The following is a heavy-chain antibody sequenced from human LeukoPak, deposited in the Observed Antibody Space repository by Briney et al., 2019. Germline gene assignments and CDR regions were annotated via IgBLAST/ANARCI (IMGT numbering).Heavy chain of an antibody. J-gene: IGHJ6*03. CDR2: INQDESEK. CDR1: GFTFSDFW. V-gene: IGHV3-7*01. D-gene: IGHD2-2*02. Sequence: PGGSLRLSCAASGFTFSDFWMSWVRQAPGKGLEWVADINQDESEKYYVDSMRGRFTISRDNSKNTLYLQMDSLRPDDTAVYYCARDRCSSSNCHTGPSVSIYYFYFMDVWGGGTTVIVSS. CDR3: ARDRCSSSNCHTGPSVSIYYFYFMDV.